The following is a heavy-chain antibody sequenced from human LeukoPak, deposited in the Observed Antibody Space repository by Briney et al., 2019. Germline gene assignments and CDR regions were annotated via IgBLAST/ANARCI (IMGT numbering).Heavy chain of an antibody. D-gene: IGHD1-26*01. V-gene: IGHV4-61*08. CDR3: ARVEWELGYFDY. CDR1: GGSISSGGYY. Sequence: SETLSLTCTVSGGSISSGGYYWSWIRQPPGKGLEWIGYIYYSGSTNYNPSLKSRVTISVDTSKNQFSLKLSSVTAADTAVYYCARVEWELGYFDYWGQGTLVTVSS. J-gene: IGHJ4*02. CDR2: IYYSGST.